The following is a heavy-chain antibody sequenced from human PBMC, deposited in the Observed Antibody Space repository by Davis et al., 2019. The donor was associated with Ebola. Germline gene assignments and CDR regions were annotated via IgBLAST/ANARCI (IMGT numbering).Heavy chain of an antibody. D-gene: IGHD1-26*01. CDR1: GFTFSKYA. J-gene: IGHJ4*02. Sequence: PGGSLRLSCAASGFTFSKYAMSWVRQAPGQGLAWVSVISRSGGSTYYADSVKGRFTISRDNSKNTVYPQRNSLRAEDTAVYYCAKLAGAIRGDYWGQGTLVTVSS. V-gene: IGHV3-23*01. CDR2: ISRSGGST. CDR3: AKLAGAIRGDY.